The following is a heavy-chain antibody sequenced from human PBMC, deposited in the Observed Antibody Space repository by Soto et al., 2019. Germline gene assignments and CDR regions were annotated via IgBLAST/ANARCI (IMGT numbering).Heavy chain of an antibody. CDR3: ARAYGATWYFFGY. CDR1: GFTVYTYH. V-gene: IGHV3-66*01. CDR2: LFSGGDT. D-gene: IGHD6-13*01. J-gene: IGHJ4*02. Sequence: PGGSLRLSCAASGFTVYTYHMSWVRQAPGKGLEWVAVLFSGGDTKYGDSMKGRVTLSRDNSKNTLYLQMNNLRAEDTAVYYCARAYGATWYFFGYWGQGSMVTVSS.